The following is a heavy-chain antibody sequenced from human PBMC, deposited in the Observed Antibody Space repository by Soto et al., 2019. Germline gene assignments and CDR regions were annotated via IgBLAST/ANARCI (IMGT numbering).Heavy chain of an antibody. CDR2: IYYSGNT. J-gene: IGHJ4*02. CDR3: ARDQGIGASGPFDY. D-gene: IGHD6-13*01. V-gene: IGHV4-59*01. CDR1: GDSISSYY. Sequence: QVQLQESGPGLIKPSETLSLTCTVSGDSISSYYWSWIRQPPGQGLEWIGFIYYSGNTNYNPSLKSRVTMSIDTSKNQCSLELSSVTAADTAVYYCARDQGIGASGPFDYWGLGSLVTVSS.